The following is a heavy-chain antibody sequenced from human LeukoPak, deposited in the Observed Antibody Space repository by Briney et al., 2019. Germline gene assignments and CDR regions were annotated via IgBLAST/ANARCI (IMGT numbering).Heavy chain of an antibody. D-gene: IGHD6-6*01. CDR1: GFSFSGHW. J-gene: IGHJ4*02. V-gene: IGHV3-74*01. CDR3: ARGPNSNWSGLDF. CDR2: ISPTGSTT. Sequence: GGSLRLSCTASGFSFSGHWMHWARQLPGKGLVWVSRISPTGSTTSYADSVKGRFTVSRDNAKNTLYLQVNNPRAEDTAVYYCARGPNSNWSGLDFWGQGTLLIVSS.